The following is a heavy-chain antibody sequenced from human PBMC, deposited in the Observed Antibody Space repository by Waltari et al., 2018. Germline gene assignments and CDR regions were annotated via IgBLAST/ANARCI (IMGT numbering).Heavy chain of an antibody. CDR2: IYSATNT. CDR3: ASLSRGYGNYFDY. Sequence: QLQLQESGPGLVKSSAPLSITCIVSGDSLSNSNYFWGWVRQPRGKGMEWIGSIYSATNTYSNPSLKSRVALSVDTPKNPYSLKLNSVIAADAAVYYCASLSRGYGNYFDYWGHGTLITVSS. CDR1: GDSLSNSNYF. D-gene: IGHD3-22*01. J-gene: IGHJ4*01. V-gene: IGHV4-39*01.